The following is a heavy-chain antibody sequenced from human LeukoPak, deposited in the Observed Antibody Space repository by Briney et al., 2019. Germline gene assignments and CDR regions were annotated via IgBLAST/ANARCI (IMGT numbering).Heavy chain of an antibody. Sequence: SETLSLTCAVYGGSFSGYYWSWIRQPLGKGLEWIGEINHSGSTNYNPSLKSRVTISVDTSKNQFSLKLSSVTAADTAVYYCARVRRILYGSGSKLPDYWGQGTLVTVSS. D-gene: IGHD3-10*01. V-gene: IGHV4-34*01. J-gene: IGHJ4*02. CDR3: ARVRRILYGSGSKLPDY. CDR2: INHSGST. CDR1: GGSFSGYY.